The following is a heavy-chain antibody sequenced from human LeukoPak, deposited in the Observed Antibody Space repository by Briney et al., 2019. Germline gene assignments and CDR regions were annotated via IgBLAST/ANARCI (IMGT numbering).Heavy chain of an antibody. V-gene: IGHV3-30*02. CDR1: GFTFSSYG. CDR2: IRYDGSNK. J-gene: IGHJ4*02. CDR3: QVGATRYFDY. Sequence: GGSLRLSCAASGFTFSSYGMHWVRQAPGKGLEWVAFIRYDGSNKYYADSVKGRFTISRDNSKNTLYLQMNSLRAEDTAVYYCQVGATRYFDYWGQGTLVTVSS. D-gene: IGHD1-26*01.